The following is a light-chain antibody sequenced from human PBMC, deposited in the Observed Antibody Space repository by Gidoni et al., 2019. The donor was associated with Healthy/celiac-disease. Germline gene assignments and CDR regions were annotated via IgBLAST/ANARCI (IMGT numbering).Light chain of an antibody. CDR3: QQYGSSPYT. CDR1: QSVSSSY. J-gene: IGKJ2*01. V-gene: IGKV3-20*01. Sequence: EIVLTQSPGTLSLSPGERATLSCRASQSVSSSYLAWYQQKPGQAPRLLIYGASSRATGIPDRFSGSGSGTDYTLTISRLEPEAFAVHYCQQYGSSPYTFXQXTKLEIK. CDR2: GAS.